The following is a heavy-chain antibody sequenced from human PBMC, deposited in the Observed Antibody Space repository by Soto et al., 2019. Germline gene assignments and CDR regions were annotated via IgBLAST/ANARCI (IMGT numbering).Heavy chain of an antibody. CDR1: GFSLTTKAVA. V-gene: IGHV2-5*01. Sequence: QITLQESGPTLVKPTETLTLTCTFSGFSLTTKAVAVGWVRQPPGKALGWLAIVYGSDDKFYNPSLKSRLTITKDPSKSQVVLTLPNMDPMDTATYFCARRYDPYYFDYWGQGTLVTVSS. CDR2: VYGSDDK. CDR3: ARRYDPYYFDY. D-gene: IGHD3-3*01. J-gene: IGHJ4*02.